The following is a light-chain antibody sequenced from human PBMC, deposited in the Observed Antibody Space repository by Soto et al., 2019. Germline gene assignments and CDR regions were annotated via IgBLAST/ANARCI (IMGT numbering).Light chain of an antibody. CDR3: QQYGSSPRT. CDR1: QSVSSSF. J-gene: IGKJ1*01. CDR2: GAS. V-gene: IGKV3-20*01. Sequence: EIVLTQSPGTLSLSPGERATLSCRASQSVSSSFLAWYQQKPGQAPRLLIYGASSRATGIPDRFSGSGSGTDFTLTIRRLEPEEFAVYYCQQYGSSPRTFGQGTKVDIK.